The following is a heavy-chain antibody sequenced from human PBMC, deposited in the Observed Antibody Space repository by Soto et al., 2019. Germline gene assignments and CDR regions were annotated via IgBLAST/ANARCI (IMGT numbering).Heavy chain of an antibody. CDR2: ISCCGGSA. V-gene: IGHV3-23*01. CDR3: ATADGQQWLIPHLDN. D-gene: IGHD6-19*01. CDR1: GFNFKKFA. J-gene: IGHJ4*02. Sequence: EVQLLESGGGVVQPGGSLRLSCVASGFNFKKFAMAWVRQAAGEGLEWVSGISCCGGSASYADSVKGRFSIARDDSKNTVSLQLNSLRVEDTAQYYCATADGQQWLIPHLDNWGQGTLVTFS.